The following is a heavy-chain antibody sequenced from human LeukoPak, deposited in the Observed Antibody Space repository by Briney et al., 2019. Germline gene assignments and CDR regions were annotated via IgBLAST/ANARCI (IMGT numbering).Heavy chain of an antibody. Sequence: SETLSLTCTASGCSISSYYRSWIRQAPGKGLEWMGRIYTSGSTNYNASLKNRVTVSVDTSKNQISLKLSSVTAADTAVYYCARIPDYGDYVFDYWGQGTLVTVSS. V-gene: IGHV4-4*07. CDR3: ARIPDYGDYVFDY. D-gene: IGHD4-17*01. CDR1: GCSISSYY. J-gene: IGHJ4*02. CDR2: IYTSGST.